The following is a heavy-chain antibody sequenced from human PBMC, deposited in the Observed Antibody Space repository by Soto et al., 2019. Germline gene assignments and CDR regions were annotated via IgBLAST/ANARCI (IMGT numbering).Heavy chain of an antibody. V-gene: IGHV3-11*06. D-gene: IGHD3-3*01. CDR3: VRVSGFFEWLD. Sequence: PGGALRRSCVASGFIFGDYYMNWIRQSPGKGLEWLSYISSSGSDAKSADSLKGRFSISRDNAKNSVYLQMNRLSAEDTAVYYCVRVSGFFEWLDCGQGTSVPVS. CDR1: GFIFGDYY. CDR2: ISSSGSDA. J-gene: IGHJ1*01.